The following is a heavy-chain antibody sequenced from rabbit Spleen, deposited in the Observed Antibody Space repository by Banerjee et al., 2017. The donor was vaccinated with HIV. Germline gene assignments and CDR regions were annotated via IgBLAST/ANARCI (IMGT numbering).Heavy chain of an antibody. D-gene: IGHD1-1*01. V-gene: IGHV1S40*01. CDR2: IDGGSSGGT. CDR3: ARDLTSVIGWNFNL. J-gene: IGHJ4*01. Sequence: QSLEESGGDLVKPGASLTLTCTASGVSFSSNSYMCWVRQAPGKGLEWIACIDGGSSGGTYSATWAKGRFTISRTSSTTVTLQMTSLTAADTATYFCARDLTSVIGWNFNLWGQGTLVTVS. CDR1: GVSFSSNSY.